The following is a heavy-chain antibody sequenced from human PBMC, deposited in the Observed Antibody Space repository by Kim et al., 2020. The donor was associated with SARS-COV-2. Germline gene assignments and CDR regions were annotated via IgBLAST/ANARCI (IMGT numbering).Heavy chain of an antibody. CDR1: GFTFSSYS. CDR2: ISSSSSYI. Sequence: GGSLRLSCAASGFTFSSYSMNWVRQAPGKGLEWVSSISSSSSYIYYADSVKGRFTISRDNAKNSLYLQMNSLRAEDTAVYYCARDPYYDFWSGYYIPFYGMDVWGQGTTVTVSS. J-gene: IGHJ6*02. V-gene: IGHV3-21*01. D-gene: IGHD3-3*01. CDR3: ARDPYYDFWSGYYIPFYGMDV.